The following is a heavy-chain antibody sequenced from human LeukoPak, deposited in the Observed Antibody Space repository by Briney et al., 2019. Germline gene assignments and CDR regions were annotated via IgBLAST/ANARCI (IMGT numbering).Heavy chain of an antibody. D-gene: IGHD4-11*01. CDR2: IYYTGAA. V-gene: IGHV4-59*03. CDR3: AKFATVATPNWIDP. Sequence: SETLSLTCTVSGGSISGYFWGWIRQPPGEGLEFIGYIYYTGAASYKPSLRSRVTMSVDTSKNQFSLKLTSVTAADTAVYYCAKFATVATPNWIDPWGQGILVTVSS. CDR1: GGSISGYF. J-gene: IGHJ5*02.